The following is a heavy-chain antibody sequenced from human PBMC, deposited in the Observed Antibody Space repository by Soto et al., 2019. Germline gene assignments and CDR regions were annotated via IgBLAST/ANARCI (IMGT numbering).Heavy chain of an antibody. CDR3: AKIWFGEETPFDY. CDR1: GFTFSSYA. CDR2: ISGSGGST. Sequence: EVQLLESGGGLIQPGGSLRLSCAASGFTFSSYAMSWVRQAPGKGLEWVSTISGSGGSTYYADSVKGRFTFSRDNSENTLYLQMNSLRAEDTAVYYCAKIWFGEETPFDYWGQGTLVTVSS. D-gene: IGHD3-10*01. V-gene: IGHV3-23*01. J-gene: IGHJ4*02.